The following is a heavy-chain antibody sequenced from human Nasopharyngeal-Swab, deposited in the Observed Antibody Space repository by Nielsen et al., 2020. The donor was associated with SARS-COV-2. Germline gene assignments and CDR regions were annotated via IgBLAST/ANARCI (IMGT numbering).Heavy chain of an antibody. CDR2: INSDGTSI. Sequence: GESLKISCAASGFTFSSHWMHWVRQVPGKGLVWVSRINSDGTSITYADSVKGRFTIYRVNAKNTLYLQMTSLSAEDTAVYYCSRGGAWNDSWGQGTLVTVSS. V-gene: IGHV3-74*03. J-gene: IGHJ5*01. CDR1: GFTFSSHW. CDR3: SRGGAWNDS. D-gene: IGHD1-1*01.